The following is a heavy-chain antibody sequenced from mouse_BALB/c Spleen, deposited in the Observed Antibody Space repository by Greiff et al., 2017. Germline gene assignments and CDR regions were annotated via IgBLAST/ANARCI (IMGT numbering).Heavy chain of an antibody. D-gene: IGHD2-1*01. CDR3: ARDGNYVRAMDY. Sequence: EVQVVESGGDLVKPGGSLKLSCAASGFTFSSYGMSWVRQTPDKRLEWVATISSGGSYTYYPDSVKGRFTISRDNAKNTLYLQMSSLKSEDTAMYYCARDGNYVRAMDYWGQGTSVTVSS. V-gene: IGHV5-6*01. CDR1: GFTFSSYG. J-gene: IGHJ4*01. CDR2: ISSGGSYT.